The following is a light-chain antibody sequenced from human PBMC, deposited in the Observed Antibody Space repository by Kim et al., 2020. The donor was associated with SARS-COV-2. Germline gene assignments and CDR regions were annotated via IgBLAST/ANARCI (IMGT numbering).Light chain of an antibody. J-gene: IGKJ4*01. CDR3: QKYNSYPLT. Sequence: AIRMTQSPSSFSASTGDRVTITCRASQGISSYLAWYQQKPGKAPKLLIYAASTLQSGVPSRFSGSGSGTDFTLTISCLQSEDFATYCCQKYNSYPLTFGGGTKVDIK. CDR1: QGISSY. CDR2: AAS. V-gene: IGKV1-8*01.